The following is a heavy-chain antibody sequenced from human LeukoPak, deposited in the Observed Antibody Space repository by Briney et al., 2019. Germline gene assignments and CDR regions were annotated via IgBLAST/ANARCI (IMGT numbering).Heavy chain of an antibody. V-gene: IGHV3-21*01. CDR2: ISSSSSYI. CDR3: ASLLGYCSGGSCYGIYYFDY. CDR1: GFTFSSYS. Sequence: PGGSLRLSCAASGFTFSSYSMNWVRQAPGKGLEWVSSISSSSSYIYYADSVKGRFTISRDNAKNSLYLQMNSLRAEDTAVYYCASLLGYCSGGSCYGIYYFDYWGQGTLVTVSS. D-gene: IGHD2-15*01. J-gene: IGHJ4*02.